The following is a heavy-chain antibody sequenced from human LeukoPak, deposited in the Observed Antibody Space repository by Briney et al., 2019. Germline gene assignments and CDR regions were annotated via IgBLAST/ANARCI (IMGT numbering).Heavy chain of an antibody. V-gene: IGHV3-23*01. CDR3: ARGRYSGYDDY. J-gene: IGHJ4*02. Sequence: GGSLRLSCGASGFIFRNYAMSWVRQAPGEGLEWVSGISDNGGGRYYADSVKGRFTISRDNAKNSLYLQMNSLGAEDTAVYYCARGRYSGYDDYWGQGTLVTVSS. CDR2: ISDNGGGR. D-gene: IGHD5-12*01. CDR1: GFIFRNYA.